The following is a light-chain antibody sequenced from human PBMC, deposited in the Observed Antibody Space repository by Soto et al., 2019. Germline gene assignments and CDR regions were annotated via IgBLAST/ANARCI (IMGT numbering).Light chain of an antibody. CDR3: SSHTSGSTPSYV. J-gene: IGLJ1*01. V-gene: IGLV2-14*01. Sequence: QSALTQPASVSGSPGQSITISCTGTSSDIGGSNFVSWYQHHPGKAPKLIIYDVSTRLSGDSNRFSGSKSGNTASLTISGLQAEDEADYYCSSHTSGSTPSYVFGAGTKVTVL. CDR1: SSDIGGSNF. CDR2: DVS.